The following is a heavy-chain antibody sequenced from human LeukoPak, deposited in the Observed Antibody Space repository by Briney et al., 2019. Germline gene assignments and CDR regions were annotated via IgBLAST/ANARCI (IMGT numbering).Heavy chain of an antibody. D-gene: IGHD3-22*01. CDR3: ARAHYYDSSGYSDSNAFDI. V-gene: IGHV4-34*01. CDR1: GGSFSGYY. J-gene: IGHJ3*02. CDR2: INHSGST. Sequence: SETLSLTCAVYGGSFSGYYWSWIRQPPGKGLEWIGEINHSGSTNYNPSLKSRVTISVDTSKNQFSLKLSSVTAADTAVYYCARAHYYDSSGYSDSNAFDIWGQGTMVTVSS.